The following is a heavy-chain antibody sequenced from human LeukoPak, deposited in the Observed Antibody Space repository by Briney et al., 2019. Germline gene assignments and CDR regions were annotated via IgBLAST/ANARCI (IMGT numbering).Heavy chain of an antibody. CDR1: GGTFSSYA. CDR2: IIPIFGTA. J-gene: IGHJ6*03. CDR3: ASVEMATTTYYYYYYMDV. V-gene: IGHV1-69*13. Sequence: ASVKVSCKASGGTFSSYAISWVRQAPGQGLEWMGGIIPIFGTANYAQKFQGRVTITADESTSTAYMELSSLRSEDTAVYYCASVEMATTTYYYYYYMDVWGKGTTVTISS. D-gene: IGHD5-24*01.